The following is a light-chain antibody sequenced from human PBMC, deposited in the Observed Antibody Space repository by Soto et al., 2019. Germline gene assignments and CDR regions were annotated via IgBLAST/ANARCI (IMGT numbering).Light chain of an antibody. Sequence: IVLTQSPATLSLSPGERATLSCRASQSVSSYLAWYQQNPGQAPRLLIYDASNRATGIPARFSGSGSGTDFTLTISILEPEDFAVYYCQQRSNWPWTFGQGTKVEIK. V-gene: IGKV3-11*01. CDR1: QSVSSY. CDR3: QQRSNWPWT. CDR2: DAS. J-gene: IGKJ1*01.